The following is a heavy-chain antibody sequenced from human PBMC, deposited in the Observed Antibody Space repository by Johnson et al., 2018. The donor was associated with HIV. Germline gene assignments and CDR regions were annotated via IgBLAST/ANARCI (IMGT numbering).Heavy chain of an antibody. D-gene: IGHD6-6*01. J-gene: IGHJ3*02. Sequence: QVQLVESGGGVVQPGRSLRLSCAASGFTFSSYGMHWVRQAPGKGLEWVAVISYDGGNKYYADSVKGRFTISRDNSKNTLYLQMNSLRAEDTAVYYCARCDSSSPLRAFDIWGQGTMVTVSS. V-gene: IGHV3-30*03. CDR2: ISYDGGNK. CDR3: ARCDSSSPLRAFDI. CDR1: GFTFSSYG.